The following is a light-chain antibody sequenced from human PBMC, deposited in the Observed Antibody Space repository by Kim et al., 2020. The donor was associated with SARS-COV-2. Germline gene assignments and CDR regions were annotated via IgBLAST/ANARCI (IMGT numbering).Light chain of an antibody. J-gene: IGLJ2*01. CDR3: ASWDASLSGLV. V-gene: IGLV1-47*01. CDR2: RNT. Sequence: GQRVTISCSGSSSNIGSDYAYWYQHLPGAAPKVLIYRNTQRPSGVPDRFSGSKSDTSASLAISGLRSEDEGDYYCASWDASLSGLVFGGGTQLTV. CDR1: SSNIGSDY.